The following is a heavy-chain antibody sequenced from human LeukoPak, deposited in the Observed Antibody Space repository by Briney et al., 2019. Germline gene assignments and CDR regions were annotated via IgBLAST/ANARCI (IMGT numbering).Heavy chain of an antibody. V-gene: IGHV1-69*13. CDR2: IIPIFGTA. D-gene: IGHD2-21*01. CDR1: GGTFSSYA. J-gene: IGHJ6*02. Sequence: SVKVSCKASGGTFSSYAISWVRQAPGHGLEWMGGIIPIFGTANYAQKFQGRVTITADESTSTAYMELSSLRSEDTAVYYCVFGRCGLNEYYYYGMDVWGQGTTVTVSS. CDR3: VFGRCGLNEYYYYGMDV.